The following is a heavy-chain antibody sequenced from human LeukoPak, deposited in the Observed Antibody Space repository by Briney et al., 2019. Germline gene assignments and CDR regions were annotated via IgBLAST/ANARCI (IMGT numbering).Heavy chain of an antibody. CDR3: ARDPRSYGRYYFDY. J-gene: IGHJ4*02. Sequence: PSQTLSLTCTVSGGPISSGDYYWNWIPQPPGKGLEWIGYIYYSGGTYYNPSLKSRVTISLGTSKNQFSLKLSSVTAADTAVYYCARDPRSYGRYYFDYWGQGTLVTVSS. D-gene: IGHD5-18*01. V-gene: IGHV4-30-4*01. CDR2: IYYSGGT. CDR1: GGPISSGDYY.